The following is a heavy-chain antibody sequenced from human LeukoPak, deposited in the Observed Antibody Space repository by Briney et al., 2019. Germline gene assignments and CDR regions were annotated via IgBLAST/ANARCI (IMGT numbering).Heavy chain of an antibody. J-gene: IGHJ4*02. CDR1: GYTFTGYY. CDR3: ARSGRGTYYYFDL. Sequence: ASVKVSCKASGYTFTGYYMHWVRQAPGQGLEWMGWINPNSGGTNYAQKFLGRVSMTADTATSTAYMELRSLTSDDTAMYYCARSGRGTYYYFDLWGQGTLVTVSS. D-gene: IGHD5-12*01. CDR2: INPNSGGT. V-gene: IGHV1-2*02.